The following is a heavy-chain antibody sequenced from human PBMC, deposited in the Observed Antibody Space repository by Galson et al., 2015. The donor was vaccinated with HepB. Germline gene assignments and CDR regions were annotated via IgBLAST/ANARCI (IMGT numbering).Heavy chain of an antibody. J-gene: IGHJ4*02. CDR1: GGSISSSSYY. D-gene: IGHD4-17*01. CDR3: ARYLNPLRVFDY. V-gene: IGHV4-39*01. CDR2: IYYSGST. Sequence: SETLSLTCTVSGGSISSSSYYWGWIRQPPGRGLEWIGSIYYSGSTYYNPSLKSRVTISVDTSKNQFSLKLSSVTAADTAVYYCARYLNPLRVFDYWGQGTLVTVSS.